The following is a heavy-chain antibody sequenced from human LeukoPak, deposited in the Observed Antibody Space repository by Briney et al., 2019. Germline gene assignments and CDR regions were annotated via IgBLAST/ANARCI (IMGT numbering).Heavy chain of an antibody. CDR3: AREGVATGIDY. CDR2: IYYSGST. V-gene: IGHV4-39*07. D-gene: IGHD5-12*01. J-gene: IGHJ4*02. CDR1: GGSISSSSYY. Sequence: SETLSLTCAVYGGSISSSSYYWGWIRQPPGKGLEWIGSIYYSGSTYYNPSLKSRVTISVDTSKNQFSLKLSSVTAADTAVYYCAREGVATGIDYWGQGTLVTVSS.